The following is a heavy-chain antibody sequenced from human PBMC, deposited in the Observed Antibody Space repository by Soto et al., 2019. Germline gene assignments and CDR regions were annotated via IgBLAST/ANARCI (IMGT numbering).Heavy chain of an antibody. Sequence: PSETLSLTCAVYGGSFSGYYWSWIRQPPGKGLEWIGEINHSGSTNYNPSLKSRVTISVDTSKNQFSLKLSSVTAADTAVYYCARYGMVNYGMDVWGQGTTVTVSS. J-gene: IGHJ6*02. CDR2: INHSGST. CDR3: ARYGMVNYGMDV. CDR1: GGSFSGYY. V-gene: IGHV4-34*01. D-gene: IGHD5-18*01.